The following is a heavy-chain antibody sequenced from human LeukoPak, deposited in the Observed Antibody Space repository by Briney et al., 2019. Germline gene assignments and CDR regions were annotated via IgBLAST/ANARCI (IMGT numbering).Heavy chain of an antibody. V-gene: IGHV1-2*02. CDR1: GYTFTSYA. CDR3: ARTYCSSTSCDNDAFDI. D-gene: IGHD2-2*01. J-gene: IGHJ3*02. CDR2: INPNSGGT. Sequence: ASVKVSCKASGYTFTSYAMNWVRQAPGQGLEWMGWINPNSGGTNYAQKFQGRVTMTRDTSISTAYMELSRLRSDDTAVYYCARTYCSSTSCDNDAFDIWGQGTMVTVSS.